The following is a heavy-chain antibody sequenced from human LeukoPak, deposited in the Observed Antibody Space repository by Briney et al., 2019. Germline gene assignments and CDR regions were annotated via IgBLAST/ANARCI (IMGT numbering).Heavy chain of an antibody. J-gene: IGHJ4*02. CDR2: IYYSGST. D-gene: IGHD3-22*01. V-gene: IGHV4-39*07. Sequence: SETLSLTCTVSGGSISSSSYYWGWIRQPPGKGLEWIGSIYYSGSTYYNPSLKSRVTISVDTSKNQFSLKLSSVTAADTAVYYCARDDPGGDYYDSSGYYRGLDYWGQGTLVTVSS. CDR3: ARDDPGGDYYDSSGYYRGLDY. CDR1: GGSISSSSYY.